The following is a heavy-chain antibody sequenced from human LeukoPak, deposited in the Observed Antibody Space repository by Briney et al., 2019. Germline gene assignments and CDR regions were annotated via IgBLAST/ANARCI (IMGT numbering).Heavy chain of an antibody. J-gene: IGHJ4*02. CDR2: IYHSGST. V-gene: IGHV4-38-2*01. Sequence: SETLSLTCAVSGYSLSSGYYWGWIRQPPGKGLEWIGSIYHSGSTYYNPSLKSRVTISVDTSKNQFSLRVNSVTAADTAVYYCARRHSSGWFYYWGQGTLVTVSS. D-gene: IGHD6-19*01. CDR1: GYSLSSGYY. CDR3: ARRHSSGWFYY.